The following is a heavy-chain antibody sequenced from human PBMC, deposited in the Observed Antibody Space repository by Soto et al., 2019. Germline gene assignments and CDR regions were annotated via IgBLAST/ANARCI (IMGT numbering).Heavy chain of an antibody. V-gene: IGHV4-31*03. CDR1: GGSISSGGYS. Sequence: QVQLQESGPGLVKPSQTLSLTCTVSGGSISSGGYSWSWIRQHPGKGLEWIGYIYYSGSTYYNPSLKRRVTISVDTSKNQFSLKLSSVTAADTAVYYCARYDGGPIAVAGPGYWGQGTLVTVSS. J-gene: IGHJ4*02. CDR2: IYYSGST. D-gene: IGHD6-19*01. CDR3: ARYDGGPIAVAGPGY.